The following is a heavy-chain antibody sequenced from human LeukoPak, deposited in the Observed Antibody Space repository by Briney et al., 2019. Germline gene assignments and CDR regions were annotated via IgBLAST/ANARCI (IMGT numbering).Heavy chain of an antibody. CDR1: GCTFSSYA. Sequence: GGSLRLSCAASGCTFSSYAMHWVRQAPGKGLEWVAVISYDGSNKYYADSVKGRFTISRDNSKNTLYLQMNSLRAEDTAVYYCARDNGYSYGYGDYWGQGTLVTVSS. J-gene: IGHJ4*02. CDR2: ISYDGSNK. CDR3: ARDNGYSYGYGDY. D-gene: IGHD5-18*01. V-gene: IGHV3-30*04.